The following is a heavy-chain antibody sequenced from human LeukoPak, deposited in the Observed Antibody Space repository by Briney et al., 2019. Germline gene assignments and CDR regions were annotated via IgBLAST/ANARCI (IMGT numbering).Heavy chain of an antibody. CDR1: GFTFSSHG. V-gene: IGHV3-30*03. Sequence: PGGSLRLSCVASGFTFSSHGMHWVRQAPGKGLEWVAIISYDGSNKYFADSVKGRFTISRDSSKNTLYLQMNSLRAEDTAVYYCARDRSSSWALDYWGQGTLVTVSS. D-gene: IGHD6-13*01. CDR2: ISYDGSNK. CDR3: ARDRSSSWALDY. J-gene: IGHJ4*02.